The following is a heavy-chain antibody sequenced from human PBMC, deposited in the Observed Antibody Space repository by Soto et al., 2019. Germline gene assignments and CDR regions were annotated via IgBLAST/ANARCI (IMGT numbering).Heavy chain of an antibody. V-gene: IGHV3-23*01. CDR2: ISGSGGST. CDR3: ANRRCSGGSCYSDY. Sequence: GGSLRLSCAASGFNFSSYAMSWVRQAPGKGLEWVSAISGSGGSTYYADSVKGRFTISRDNSKNTLYLQMNSLRAEDTAVYYCANRRCSGGSCYSDYWGQGTLVTVSS. CDR1: GFNFSSYA. J-gene: IGHJ4*02. D-gene: IGHD2-15*01.